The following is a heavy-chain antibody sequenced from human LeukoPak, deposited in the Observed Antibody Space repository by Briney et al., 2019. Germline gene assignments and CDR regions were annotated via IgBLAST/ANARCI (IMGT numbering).Heavy chain of an antibody. CDR3: AKDGYCSSTSCLWHYYYMDV. CDR1: GFTFRTYW. CDR2: IKKDGSEK. J-gene: IGHJ6*03. V-gene: IGHV3-7*01. Sequence: PGGSLRLSCAASGFTFRTYWMSWVRQTPGKGLEWVANIKKDGSEKYYVDSVKGRFTISRDNSKNTLYLQMNSLRAEDTAVYYCAKDGYCSSTSCLWHYYYMDVWGKGTTVTISS. D-gene: IGHD2-2*03.